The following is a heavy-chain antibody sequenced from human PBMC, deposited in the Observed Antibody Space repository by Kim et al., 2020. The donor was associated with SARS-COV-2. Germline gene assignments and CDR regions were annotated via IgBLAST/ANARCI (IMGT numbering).Heavy chain of an antibody. CDR3: ARGAGQAVDV. CDR1: GFTFSSYE. D-gene: IGHD6-19*01. CDR2: ISSGGSTK. V-gene: IGHV3-48*03. Sequence: GGSLRLSCAASGFTFSSYEMNWVRQAPGKGLEWVSYISSGGSTKYYSDSVKGRFTISRDNTKKSLYLQMNSLRAEDTAVYYCARGAGQAVDVWGQGTVVT. J-gene: IGHJ3*01.